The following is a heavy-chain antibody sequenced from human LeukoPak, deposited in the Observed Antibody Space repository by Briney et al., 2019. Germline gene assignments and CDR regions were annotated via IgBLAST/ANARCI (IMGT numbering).Heavy chain of an antibody. CDR2: IYPGDSDT. V-gene: IGHV5-51*01. Sequence: KHGESLKISCKGSGYSFNTYWIAWVRQTPGKGLEWMGIIYPGDSDTKYSPSFEGQVTILADKSVSTAYLQWSSLEASDTAMYYCARRGSPPVGFDYWGQGTLVTVSS. CDR1: GYSFNTYW. CDR3: ARRGSPPVGFDY. J-gene: IGHJ4*02.